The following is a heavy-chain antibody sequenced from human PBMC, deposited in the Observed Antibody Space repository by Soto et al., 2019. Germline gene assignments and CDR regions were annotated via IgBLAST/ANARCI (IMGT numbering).Heavy chain of an antibody. CDR3: AGRYPYDSSGYHLDY. V-gene: IGHV4-59*08. D-gene: IGHD3-22*01. CDR1: GGSISSYY. Sequence: SETLSLTCTVSGGSISSYYWSWIRQPPGKGLEWIGYIYYSGSTNYNPSLKSRVTISVDTSKNQFSLRLSSVTAADTAVYYCAGRYPYDSSGYHLDYWGQGTLVTVSS. CDR2: IYYSGST. J-gene: IGHJ4*02.